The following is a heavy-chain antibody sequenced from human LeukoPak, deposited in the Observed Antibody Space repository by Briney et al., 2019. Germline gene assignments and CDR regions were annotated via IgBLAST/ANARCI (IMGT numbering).Heavy chain of an antibody. D-gene: IGHD3-10*01. CDR2: MNPNSGNT. V-gene: IGHV1-8*03. CDR1: GYTFTSYD. CDR3: ARGRHGPTRSSGTGFDP. J-gene: IGHJ5*02. Sequence: ASVKVSCKASGYTFTSYDINWVRQATGQGLEWMGWMNPNSGNTGYAQKFQGRVTITRNTSISTAYMELSSLRSEDTAVYYCARGRHGPTRSSGTGFDPWGQGTLVTVSS.